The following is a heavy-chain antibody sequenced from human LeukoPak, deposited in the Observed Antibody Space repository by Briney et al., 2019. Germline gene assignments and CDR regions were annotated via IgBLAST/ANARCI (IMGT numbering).Heavy chain of an antibody. CDR1: GDSMEIDY. J-gene: IGHJ6*02. CDR2: IYTSGST. Sequence: SETLSLTCSVSGDSMEIDYWNWIRQPAGKGLEWIGRIYTSGSTNYNPSLKSRVTMSVDTSKNQFSLKLSSVTAADTAVYYCARGGGEQQLVYYYYYYGMDVWGQGTTVTVSS. D-gene: IGHD6-13*01. V-gene: IGHV4-4*07. CDR3: ARGGGEQQLVYYYYYYGMDV.